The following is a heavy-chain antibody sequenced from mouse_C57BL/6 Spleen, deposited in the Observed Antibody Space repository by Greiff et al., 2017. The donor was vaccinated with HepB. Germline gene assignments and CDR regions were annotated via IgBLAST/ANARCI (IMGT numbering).Heavy chain of an antibody. CDR2: IRNKANGYTT. CDR1: GFTFTDYY. Sequence: EVKLVESGGGLVQPGGSLSLSCAASGFTFTDYYMSWVRQPPGKALEWLGFIRNKANGYTTEYSASVKGRFTISRDNSQSILYLQMNALRAEDSATYYCASHYYYGSSYWYFDVWGTGTTVTVSS. V-gene: IGHV7-3*01. J-gene: IGHJ1*03. D-gene: IGHD1-1*01. CDR3: ASHYYYGSSYWYFDV.